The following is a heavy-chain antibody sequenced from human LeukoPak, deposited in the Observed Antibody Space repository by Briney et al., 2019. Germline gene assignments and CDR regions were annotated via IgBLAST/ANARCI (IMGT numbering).Heavy chain of an antibody. CDR1: GDSITSYF. V-gene: IGHV4-59*01. CDR2: VHYTDTT. CDR3: ARDRRREQLHAFDI. D-gene: IGHD1-26*01. J-gene: IGHJ3*02. Sequence: SETLSLTCNVPGDSITSYFWSWIRQPPGKGLEWIAYVHYTDTTNYNPSLKSRVTISLDTSNNQFSLKLSSVTAADTAVYYCARDRRREQLHAFDIWGQGTTVTVSS.